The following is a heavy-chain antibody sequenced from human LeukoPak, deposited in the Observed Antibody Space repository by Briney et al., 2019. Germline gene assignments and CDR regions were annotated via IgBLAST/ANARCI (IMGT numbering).Heavy chain of an antibody. D-gene: IGHD2-21*02. CDR2: ISWDGGII. V-gene: IGHV3-43D*03. J-gene: IGHJ4*02. Sequence: GGSLRLSCAASGFTFDDYAMHWVRQAPGKGLEWVSLISWDGGIIYYADSVKGRFTISRDNSKNSLYLQMNSLRAEDTAVYYCAREVGRVTLDYWGQGTLVTVSS. CDR1: GFTFDDYA. CDR3: AREVGRVTLDY.